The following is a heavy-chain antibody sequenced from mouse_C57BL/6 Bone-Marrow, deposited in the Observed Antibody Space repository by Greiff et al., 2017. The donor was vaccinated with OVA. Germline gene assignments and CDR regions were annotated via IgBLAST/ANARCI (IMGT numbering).Heavy chain of an antibody. V-gene: IGHV7-3*01. D-gene: IGHD4-1*01. CDR2: IRNKANGYTT. CDR3: ARYAGPFDY. J-gene: IGHJ2*01. CDR1: GFTFTDYY. Sequence: DVQLVESGGGLVQPGGSLSLSCAASGFTFTDYYMSWVRQPPGKALEWLGFIRNKANGYTTEYSASVKGRFTISRDNSQSILYLQMNALRAEDSATYYCARYAGPFDYWGQGTTLTVSS.